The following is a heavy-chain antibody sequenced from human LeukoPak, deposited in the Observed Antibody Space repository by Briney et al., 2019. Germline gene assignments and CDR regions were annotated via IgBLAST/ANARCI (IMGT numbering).Heavy chain of an antibody. D-gene: IGHD4-17*01. CDR3: ARVLHGDYQYYFDY. Sequence: SETLSLTCTVSGGSISGYYWTWIRQPAGKGLEWIGRIFSSGSTNYNPSLKSRVTMSVDTSKNQFSLKVSSVTAADTALYYCARVLHGDYQYYFDYWGQGTLVTVSS. V-gene: IGHV4-4*07. CDR1: GGSISGYY. J-gene: IGHJ4*02. CDR2: IFSSGST.